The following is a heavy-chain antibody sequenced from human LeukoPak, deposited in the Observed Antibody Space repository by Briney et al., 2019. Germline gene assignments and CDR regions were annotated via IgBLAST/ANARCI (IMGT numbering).Heavy chain of an antibody. V-gene: IGHV3-23*01. J-gene: IGHJ3*02. D-gene: IGHD4-17*01. CDR1: GFTFNNYA. CDR3: ARVPAFYGFDAFDI. Sequence: GSLRLSCAASGFTFNNYAMSWVRQAPGKGLEWVSALSGSADGIYYADSVKGRFTISRDNSKNTLYLQMNSLRAEDTAVYYCARVPAFYGFDAFDIWGQGTMVTVSS. CDR2: LSGSADGI.